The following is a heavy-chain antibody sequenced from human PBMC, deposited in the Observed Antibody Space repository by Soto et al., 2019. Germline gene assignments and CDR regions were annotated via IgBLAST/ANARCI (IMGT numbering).Heavy chain of an antibody. CDR2: IDPSDSYT. D-gene: IGHD5-12*01. Sequence: PGESLKISCKGSGYSFTSYWISWVRQMPGKGLEWMGRIDPSDSYTNYSPSFQGHVTISADKSVSTAYLQWSSLKASDTAMYYCARCGYGGYGGGDAFDIWGQGTMVTVSS. V-gene: IGHV5-10-1*01. CDR1: GYSFTSYW. CDR3: ARCGYGGYGGGDAFDI. J-gene: IGHJ3*02.